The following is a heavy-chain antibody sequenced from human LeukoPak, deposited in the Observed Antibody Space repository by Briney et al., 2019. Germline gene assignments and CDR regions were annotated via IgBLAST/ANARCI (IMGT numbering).Heavy chain of an antibody. D-gene: IGHD3-3*01. CDR1: GDSISSYY. CDR3: ARGSQRITVFGVVTDY. J-gene: IGHJ4*02. Sequence: PSETLCLTCAVSGDSISSYYWSWIRQPPGKGLGWIGYIYYTGSTNYNPSLKSRVTISVDASKNQFSLKLSSVTAADTAVYFCARGSQRITVFGVVTDYWGQGTLVTVSS. V-gene: IGHV4-59*01. CDR2: IYYTGST.